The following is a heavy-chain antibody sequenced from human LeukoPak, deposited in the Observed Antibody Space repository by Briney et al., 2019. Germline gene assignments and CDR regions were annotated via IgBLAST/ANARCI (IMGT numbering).Heavy chain of an antibody. J-gene: IGHJ4*02. V-gene: IGHV3-30*02. CDR1: GFTFSNYG. CDR3: ARGTATHQYSFDY. D-gene: IGHD2-2*01. CDR2: TRYDKSDI. Sequence: GGSLRLSCAASGFTFSNYGMHWVRQAPGKGLEWVALTRYDKSDIYYVDSVKGRFPISRDNSKNILYLQMNSLRAEDTAVYFCARGTATHQYSFDYWGQGTLVTVSS.